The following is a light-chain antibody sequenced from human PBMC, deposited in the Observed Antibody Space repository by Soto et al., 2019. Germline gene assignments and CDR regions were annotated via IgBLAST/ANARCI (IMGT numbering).Light chain of an antibody. CDR2: GAS. J-gene: IGKJ2*01. CDR1: QSVSSSY. Sequence: EIVLTQSPGTLSLSPGERATLSCRASQSVSSSYLAWYQQKPGQAPRLLIYGASSRATGIPDRFNGSGSGTDFTLTISRLEPEDFAVYYCHQYSGPPYTVGQGTKLEMK. V-gene: IGKV3-20*01. CDR3: HQYSGPPYT.